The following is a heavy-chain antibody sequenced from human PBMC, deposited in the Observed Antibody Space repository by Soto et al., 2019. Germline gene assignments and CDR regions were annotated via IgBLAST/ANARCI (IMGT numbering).Heavy chain of an antibody. D-gene: IGHD6-19*01. Sequence: QITLKESGPTLVKPTQTLTLTCTFSGFSLSSTRMAVGWIRQPPGKALEWLALIYWDDDKRYSPFLKSRLTITKETSKNQVVLTMSNMVPVDTARYYCAHIVVAGLGYYFDYWGQGTLVTVSS. V-gene: IGHV2-5*02. J-gene: IGHJ4*02. CDR1: GFSLSSTRMA. CDR3: AHIVVAGLGYYFDY. CDR2: IYWDDDK.